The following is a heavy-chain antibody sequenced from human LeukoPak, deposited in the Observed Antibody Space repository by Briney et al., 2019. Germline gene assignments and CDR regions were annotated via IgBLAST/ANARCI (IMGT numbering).Heavy chain of an antibody. CDR3: ARGGWYRDFDY. Sequence: SETLSLTCAVYGGSFSGYYWSWIRQPPGKGLEWIGEINHSGSNNYNPSLKSRVTISVDTSKNQFSLKLSSVTAADTAVYYCARGGWYRDFDYWGQGTLVTVSS. CDR1: GGSFSGYY. CDR2: INHSGSN. J-gene: IGHJ4*02. V-gene: IGHV4-34*01. D-gene: IGHD6-19*01.